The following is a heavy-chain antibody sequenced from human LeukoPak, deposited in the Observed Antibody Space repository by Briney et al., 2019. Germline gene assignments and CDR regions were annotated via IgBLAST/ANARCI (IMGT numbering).Heavy chain of an antibody. D-gene: IGHD3-16*02. CDR2: ISGGGDSI. J-gene: IGHJ4*02. CDR1: GFTFRSYE. V-gene: IGHV3-48*03. CDR3: AKLDRVGYRGY. Sequence: GGSLRLSCSASGFTFRSYEMNWVRQAPGQGLEWISYISGGGDSIYYADSVKGRFTISRDNAKNSLYLQMNSLRAEDTAVYYCAKLDRVGYRGYWGQGTLVTVSS.